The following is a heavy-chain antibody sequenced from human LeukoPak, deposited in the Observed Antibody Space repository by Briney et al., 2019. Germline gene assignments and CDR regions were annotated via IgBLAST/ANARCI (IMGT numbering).Heavy chain of an antibody. D-gene: IGHD6-13*01. CDR1: GFTFRSFW. V-gene: IGHV3-7*03. CDR3: ARPIPYGTTWYGRSDY. J-gene: IGHJ4*02. Sequence: GGSLRLSCAASGFTFRSFWMSWVRQAPGKRLEWVANIKPDGTTKFYVDSVKGRFTISRDNALNSLYLQMNSLRAEDTAIYYCARPIPYGTTWYGRSDYWGQGTLVTVSS. CDR2: IKPDGTTK.